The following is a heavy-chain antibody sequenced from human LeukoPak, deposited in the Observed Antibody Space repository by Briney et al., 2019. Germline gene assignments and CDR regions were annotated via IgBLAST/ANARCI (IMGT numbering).Heavy chain of an antibody. CDR1: GFTFSSYG. J-gene: IGHJ5*02. D-gene: IGHD5-12*01. Sequence: PGGSLRLSCAASGFTFSSYGMNWVRQAPGKGLEWVSFISSSSSYIYYADSVKGRFTISRDNSKKTLYLQMNSLRAEDTAVYYCAKEQRGYSGYMVGSCFDPWGQGTLVTVSS. CDR3: AKEQRGYSGYMVGSCFDP. CDR2: ISSSSSYI. V-gene: IGHV3-21*04.